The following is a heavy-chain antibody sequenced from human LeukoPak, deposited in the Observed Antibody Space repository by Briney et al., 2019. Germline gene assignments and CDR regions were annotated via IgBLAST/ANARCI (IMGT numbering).Heavy chain of an antibody. CDR1: GGSISSSSSY. D-gene: IGHD5-24*01. Sequence: SETLSLTCSVSGGSISSSSSYWGWIRQPPGKGLEWNGSIYYSGSSFDNPALKSRVTISVDTSKNQFSLKLSSVTAADTAVYYCARHRSGWLQSSFDYWGQGTLVTVSS. J-gene: IGHJ4*02. CDR2: IYYSGSS. V-gene: IGHV4-39*01. CDR3: ARHRSGWLQSSFDY.